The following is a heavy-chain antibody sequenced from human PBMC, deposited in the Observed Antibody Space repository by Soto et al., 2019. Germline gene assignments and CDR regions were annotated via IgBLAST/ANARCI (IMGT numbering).Heavy chain of an antibody. V-gene: IGHV3-30*18. CDR2: ISYDGSNK. J-gene: IGHJ4*02. CDR3: GKFGGGGWGNGFDY. Sequence: QVQLVESGGGVVQPGRSLRLSCAASGFTFSSYGMHWVRQAPGKGLEWVAVISYDGSNKYYADSVKGRFTISRDNSKNPLYLQMNSLRAEDTAVYYCGKFGGGGWGNGFDYWGQGTLVTVSS. D-gene: IGHD3-16*01. CDR1: GFTFSSYG.